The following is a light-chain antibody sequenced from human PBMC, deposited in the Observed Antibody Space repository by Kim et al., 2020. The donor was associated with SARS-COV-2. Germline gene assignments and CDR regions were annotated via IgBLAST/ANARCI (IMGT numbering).Light chain of an antibody. CDR2: AAY. V-gene: IGKV1-16*02. CDR1: QCISNY. CDR3: QQYNSYPLT. J-gene: IGKJ4*01. Sequence: ASGGDRVTITGRASQCISNYLAWFQQKTGKAPKSLIYAAYSLQSGVPSKFSGSGSGTDFTLTISSLQPEDFATYYCQQYNSYPLTFGGGTKVDIK.